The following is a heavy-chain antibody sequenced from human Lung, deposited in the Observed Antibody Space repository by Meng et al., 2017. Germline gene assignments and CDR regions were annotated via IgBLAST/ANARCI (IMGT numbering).Heavy chain of an antibody. CDR2: INHSGST. CDR1: GGSFSDYY. CDR3: ARGPTTMAHDFDY. V-gene: IGHV4-34*01. Sequence: QVQLQQGGAGLLKPSETPSLPCVVSGGSFSDYYWSWIRQPPGKGLEWIGEINHSGSTNYNPSLESRATISVDTSQNNLSQKLSSVTAADSAVYYCARGPTTMAHDFDYWGQGTLVTVSS. J-gene: IGHJ4*02. D-gene: IGHD4-11*01.